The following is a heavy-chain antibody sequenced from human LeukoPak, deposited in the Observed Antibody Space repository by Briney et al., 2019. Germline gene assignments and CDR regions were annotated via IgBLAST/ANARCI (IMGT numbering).Heavy chain of an antibody. Sequence: SGTLSLTCAVSGGSFSSNYWWSWVRQPPGKGLEWIGEIHNIGSTNYNPSLKSRVTISVDKSKNQFSLKVASVTAADTAVYYCARSWYWALDIWGQGTMVTVSS. CDR1: GGSFSSNYW. V-gene: IGHV4-4*02. CDR2: IHNIGST. CDR3: ARSWYWALDI. J-gene: IGHJ3*02. D-gene: IGHD2-8*02.